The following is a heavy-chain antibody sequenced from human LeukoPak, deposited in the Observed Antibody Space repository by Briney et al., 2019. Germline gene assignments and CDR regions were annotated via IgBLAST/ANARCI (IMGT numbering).Heavy chain of an antibody. CDR1: GGSISSYY. D-gene: IGHD4-17*01. CDR3: ARTTQYGDYFDY. Sequence: SETLSLTCTVSGGSISSYYWSWIRQPPGKGLEWIGYIYYSGSTNYNPSLKSRVTISVDTSKNQFSLKLSSVTAADTAVYYCARTTQYGDYFDYWGQETLVTVSS. CDR2: IYYSGST. V-gene: IGHV4-59*01. J-gene: IGHJ4*02.